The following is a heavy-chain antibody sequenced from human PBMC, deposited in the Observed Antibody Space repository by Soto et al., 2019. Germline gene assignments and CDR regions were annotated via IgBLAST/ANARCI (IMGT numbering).Heavy chain of an antibody. CDR1: GFTFRTYA. CDR3: AKIPTGSGSSKFDY. D-gene: IGHD3-10*01. J-gene: IGHJ4*02. V-gene: IGHV3-23*01. Sequence: GGSLRLSCAASGFTFRTYAMNWVRQAPGKGLEWVSAISGSGSFTHYADSVRGRFTISRDNSQNQLYLQMNNLRGDDTAMYYCAKIPTGSGSSKFDYWGQGIQVTVSS. CDR2: ISGSGSFT.